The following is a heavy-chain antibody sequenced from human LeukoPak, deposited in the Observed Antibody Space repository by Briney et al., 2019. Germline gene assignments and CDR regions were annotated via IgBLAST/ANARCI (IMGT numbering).Heavy chain of an antibody. J-gene: IGHJ5*02. CDR1: GGSISSISSNN. D-gene: IGHD5-18*01. CDR3: ARLPTGYPNWFDT. Sequence: PSETLSLTCAVSGGSISSISSNNWAWIRQPPGKGLELIAAIHYTGSTYYNPSFMSRATISVDTSKNQFSLKLNSLTATDTAVYYCARLPTGYPNWFDTWGQGILVTVSS. V-gene: IGHV4-39*01. CDR2: IHYTGST.